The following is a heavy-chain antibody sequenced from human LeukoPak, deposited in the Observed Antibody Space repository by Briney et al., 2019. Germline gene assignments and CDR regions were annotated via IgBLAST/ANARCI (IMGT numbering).Heavy chain of an antibody. CDR1: GFSVSSNY. Sequence: PGGSLRLSCAASGFSVSSNYMNWVRQAPGKGLEWVSYISSSGRTIFYADSVKGRFTISRDSAKNSLYLQMNSLRAEDTAVYYCARDGGGHSNGNDAFDIWGQGTMVTVSS. D-gene: IGHD5-18*01. CDR3: ARDGGGHSNGNDAFDI. J-gene: IGHJ3*02. CDR2: ISSSGRTI. V-gene: IGHV3-48*03.